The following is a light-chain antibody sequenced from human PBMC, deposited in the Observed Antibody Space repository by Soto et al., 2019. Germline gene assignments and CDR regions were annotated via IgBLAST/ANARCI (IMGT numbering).Light chain of an antibody. J-gene: IGKJ2*01. CDR3: MQANQFPPMYT. V-gene: IGKV2-28*01. Sequence: EIVMTQSPLSLAVTPGEPASISCRSSQSLLHRNGYNYLDWFLQKPGQSPQLVIYLASNRASRVPDRFSGSGSGTDFTLKISRVEAEDVGIYDCMQANQFPPMYTFGQGTKLEIK. CDR1: QSLLHRNGYNY. CDR2: LAS.